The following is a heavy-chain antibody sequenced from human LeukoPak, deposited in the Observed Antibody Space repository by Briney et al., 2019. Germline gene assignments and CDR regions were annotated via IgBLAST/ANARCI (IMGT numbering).Heavy chain of an antibody. J-gene: IGHJ5*02. Sequence: ASVKVSCKASGYTFTSYAMHWVRQAPGQRLEWMGWINAGNGNTKYSQEFQGRVTITRDTSASTAYMELSSLRSEDMAVYYCARGLVTTGPRWFDPWGQGTLVTVSS. CDR2: INAGNGNT. V-gene: IGHV1-3*03. D-gene: IGHD4-11*01. CDR3: ARGLVTTGPRWFDP. CDR1: GYTFTSYA.